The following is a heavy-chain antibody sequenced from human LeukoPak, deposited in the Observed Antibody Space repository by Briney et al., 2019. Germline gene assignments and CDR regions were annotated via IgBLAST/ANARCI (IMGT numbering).Heavy chain of an antibody. CDR2: IIPIFGTA. Sequence: SVKVSCKSSGGTFSSYAISWVRQAPGQGLEWMGGIIPIFGTANYAQKFQGRVTITADESTSTAYMELSSLRSEDTAVYYCAREFPLGYCSSTSCYGSNWFDPWGQGILVTVSS. J-gene: IGHJ5*02. V-gene: IGHV1-69*13. CDR1: GGTFSSYA. CDR3: AREFPLGYCSSTSCYGSNWFDP. D-gene: IGHD2-2*01.